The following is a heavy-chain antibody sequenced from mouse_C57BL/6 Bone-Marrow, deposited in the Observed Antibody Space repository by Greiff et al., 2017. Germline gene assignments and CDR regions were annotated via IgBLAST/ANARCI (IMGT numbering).Heavy chain of an antibody. CDR3: TTCDGYHWYFDV. CDR1: GFTIKDDY. CDR2: IDPENGDT. Sequence: VQLQQSGAELVRPGASVKLSCTASGFTIKDDYMHWVKQRPEQGLEWIGWIDPENGDTEYASKFQGKATITADTSSNTAYLQLSSLTSEDTAVYYCTTCDGYHWYFDVWGTGTTVTVSS. V-gene: IGHV14-4*01. J-gene: IGHJ1*03. D-gene: IGHD2-3*01.